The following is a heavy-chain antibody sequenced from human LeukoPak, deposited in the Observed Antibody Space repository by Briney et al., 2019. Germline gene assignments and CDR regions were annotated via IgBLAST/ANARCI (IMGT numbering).Heavy chain of an antibody. CDR2: MNPNSGTT. CDR3: ATAGHDYGDYVWDY. J-gene: IGHJ4*02. V-gene: IGHV1-8*01. CDR1: GYTFTSYD. D-gene: IGHD4-17*01. Sequence: ASVKVSCKASGYTFTSYDFNWVRQAPGQGPEWIGWMNPNSGTTGYAQKFQGRVTMTRDTSISTAYMELSRLRSDDTAVFYCATAGHDYGDYVWDYWGQGTLATVSS.